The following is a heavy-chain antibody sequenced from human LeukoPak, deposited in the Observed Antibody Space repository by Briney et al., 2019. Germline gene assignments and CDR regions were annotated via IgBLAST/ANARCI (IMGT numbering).Heavy chain of an antibody. J-gene: IGHJ4*02. CDR1: GGTFSSYA. Sequence: GASVKVSCKASGGTFSSYAISWVRQAPGQGLEWMGRIIPILGIANYAQKFQGRVTITADKSTSTAYMELSSLRSEDTAVYYCAGGYSCGYIGYWGQGTLVTVSS. V-gene: IGHV1-69*04. CDR2: IIPILGIA. D-gene: IGHD5-18*01. CDR3: AGGYSCGYIGY.